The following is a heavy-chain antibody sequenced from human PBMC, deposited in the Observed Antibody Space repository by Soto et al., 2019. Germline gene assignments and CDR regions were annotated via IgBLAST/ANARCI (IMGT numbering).Heavy chain of an antibody. CDR2: INAGNGNT. D-gene: IGHD3-16*02. CDR1: GYTFTAYA. CDR3: ARSAISPFGGLIGPFDY. V-gene: IGHV1-3*01. Sequence: GASVKVSCKASGYTFTAYAMHWVRQAPGQRLEWMGWINAGNGNTKHSQKFQGRVTITRDTSASTAYMELSSLRSEDTAVYYCARSAISPFGGLIGPFDYWGQGILVTVSS. J-gene: IGHJ4*02.